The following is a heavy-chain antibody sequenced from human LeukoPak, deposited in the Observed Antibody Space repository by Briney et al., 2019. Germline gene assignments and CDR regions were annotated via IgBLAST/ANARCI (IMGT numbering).Heavy chain of an antibody. CDR1: GESITTHY. CDR3: AREKIAMRAFDS. CDR2: VYDTGST. D-gene: IGHD2-2*01. Sequence: SETLSLTCTVSGESITTHYWTWIRQPPGKGLEWIGYVYDTGSTDYNPSLKSRVTISVDTSKNQFSLRLNSVTAADTAIYYCAREKIAMRAFDSWGQGTLVTVSS. J-gene: IGHJ4*02. V-gene: IGHV4-59*11.